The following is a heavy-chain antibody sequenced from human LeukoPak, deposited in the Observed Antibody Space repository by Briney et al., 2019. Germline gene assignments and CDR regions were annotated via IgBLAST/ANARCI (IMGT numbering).Heavy chain of an antibody. V-gene: IGHV3-49*04. J-gene: IGHJ4*02. CDR1: GFTFGDYA. CDR2: IRSKTYGGTP. Sequence: GGSLRLSCTASGFTFGDYALTWVRQAPGKGLEWVGFIRSKTYGGTPEYAASVQGRFTISRDDSKGIAYLQMNSLKTEDTAVYYCTRDQTPYYWGQGTLVTVSS. CDR3: TRDQTPYY.